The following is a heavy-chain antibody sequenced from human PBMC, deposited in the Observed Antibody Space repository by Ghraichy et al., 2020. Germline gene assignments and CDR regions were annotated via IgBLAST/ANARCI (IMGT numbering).Heavy chain of an antibody. Sequence: GESLRLSCAASGFTFSSYTMNWVRQAPGKGLEWVSSISSSGTYIYYADSVRGRFTISRDDAKNSLYLQMNSLRAEDTAVYYCARASGYIYTGGGVGYWGQGTLVTVSS. CDR1: GFTFSSYT. CDR3: ARASGYIYTGGGVGY. CDR2: ISSSGTYI. J-gene: IGHJ4*02. V-gene: IGHV3-21*01. D-gene: IGHD5-18*01.